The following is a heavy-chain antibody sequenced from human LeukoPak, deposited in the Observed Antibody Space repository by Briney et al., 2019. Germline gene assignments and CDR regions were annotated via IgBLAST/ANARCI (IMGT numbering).Heavy chain of an antibody. D-gene: IGHD2-15*01. CDR3: AKEAIDCRGSACYSYFFDS. CDR1: GFTFSTYG. CDR2: IRYDGSNK. J-gene: IGHJ4*02. V-gene: IGHV3-30*02. Sequence: SCKASGFTFSTYGMHWVRQAPGKGLEWVAFIRYDGSNKYYADSVKGRFTISRSNSQNTLFLQMNSLRVEDTALYYCAKEAIDCRGSACYSYFFDSWGQGTLVTVSS.